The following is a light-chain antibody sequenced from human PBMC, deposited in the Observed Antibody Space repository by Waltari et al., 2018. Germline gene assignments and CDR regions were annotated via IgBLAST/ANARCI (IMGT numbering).Light chain of an antibody. J-gene: IGLJ3*02. Sequence: SYPLTQPPSVSVAPGKTARITCGGNDIGSKSVHWYQQKPGQAPVLVIYYNSDRHSWIPERFSGSKSGNTATLTISRVEAGDEADYYCQVWDSSGDHPGVYWVFGGGTKLTVL. CDR3: QVWDSSGDHPGVYWV. V-gene: IGLV3-21*04. CDR2: YNS. CDR1: DIGSKS.